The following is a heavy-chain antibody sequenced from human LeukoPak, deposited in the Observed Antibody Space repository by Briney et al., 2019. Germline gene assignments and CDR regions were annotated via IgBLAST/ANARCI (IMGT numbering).Heavy chain of an antibody. Sequence: PSQTLSLTCAVSGGSIRSSSYYWGWIRQPPGKGLQWIGSIYYSGSTYYNPSLKSRVTMSGDTSKNQFSLKLTSVTAADTAVYYCARLISRRAIDYWGQGTLVTVSS. CDR1: GGSIRSSSYY. CDR3: ARLISRRAIDY. V-gene: IGHV4-39*01. CDR2: IYYSGST. J-gene: IGHJ4*02.